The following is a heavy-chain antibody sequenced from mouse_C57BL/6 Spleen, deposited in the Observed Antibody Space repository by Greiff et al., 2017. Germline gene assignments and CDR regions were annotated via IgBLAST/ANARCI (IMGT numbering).Heavy chain of an antibody. J-gene: IGHJ2*01. CDR1: GFSLTSYA. CDR3: ARNDYDEGYYFDY. CDR2: IWTGGGT. V-gene: IGHV2-9-1*01. Sequence: QVQLQQSGPGLVAPSQSLSITCAVSGFSLTSYAISWVRQPPGKGLEWLGVIWTGGGTNYNSALKSRLSISKDNSKSQVFLKMNSLQTEDTARYYCARNDYDEGYYFDYWGQGTTLTVSS. D-gene: IGHD2-4*01.